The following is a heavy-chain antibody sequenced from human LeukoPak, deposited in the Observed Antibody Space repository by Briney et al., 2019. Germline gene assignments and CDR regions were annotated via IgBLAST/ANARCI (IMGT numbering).Heavy chain of an antibody. D-gene: IGHD3-22*01. V-gene: IGHV3-30-3*01. Sequence: GGSLRLSCAASGFTFSTYAIHWVRQAPGKGLEWVAVISSDGSNQYYADSVRGRFTISRDNAKNSLYLQMNSLRAEDTAVYYCARVRSSGYYRMDYWGQGTLVTVSS. CDR2: ISSDGSNQ. CDR1: GFTFSTYA. CDR3: ARVRSSGYYRMDY. J-gene: IGHJ4*02.